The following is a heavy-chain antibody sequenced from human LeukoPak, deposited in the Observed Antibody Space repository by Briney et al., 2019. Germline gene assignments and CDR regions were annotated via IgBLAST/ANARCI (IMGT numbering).Heavy chain of an antibody. Sequence: ASVKVSCKASGYTFTSYDINWVRQATGQGLEWMGWMNPNSGNTGFAQKFQGRVTMTRDTSITTAYMKLSSLTSEDRAVYFCARSGFGSGSADYWGQGTLVTVSS. CDR3: ARSGFGSGSADY. D-gene: IGHD2-15*01. V-gene: IGHV1-8*01. J-gene: IGHJ4*02. CDR1: GYTFTSYD. CDR2: MNPNSGNT.